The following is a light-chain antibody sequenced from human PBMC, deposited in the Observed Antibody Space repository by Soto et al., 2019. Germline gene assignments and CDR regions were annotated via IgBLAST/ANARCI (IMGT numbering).Light chain of an antibody. J-gene: IGKJ4*01. CDR3: QQCDDFIT. CDR1: QDIKNY. CDR2: ESS. Sequence: DIQMTQSPSSLSASVGDRVTITCPASQDIKNYLNWYQQKPVKAPKLLIYESSNLETGVPSRFSGSGSGRTFTFSISSLQPEDIATYYDQQCDDFITFGGGTRIEIK. V-gene: IGKV1-33*01.